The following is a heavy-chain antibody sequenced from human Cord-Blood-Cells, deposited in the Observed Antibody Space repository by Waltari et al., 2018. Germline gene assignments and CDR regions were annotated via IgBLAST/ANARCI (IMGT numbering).Heavy chain of an antibody. V-gene: IGHV4-59*01. CDR2: IYYSGST. D-gene: IGHD6-19*01. Sequence: QVQLQESGPGLVKPSETLSLTCTVPGGSIGSYYWGWIRQPPGKGLEWIGYIYYSGSTNYNPSLKSRVTISVDTSKNQFSLKLSSVTAADTAVYYCARGPYSSGWYFDYWGQGTLVTVSS. CDR1: GGSIGSYY. J-gene: IGHJ4*02. CDR3: ARGPYSSGWYFDY.